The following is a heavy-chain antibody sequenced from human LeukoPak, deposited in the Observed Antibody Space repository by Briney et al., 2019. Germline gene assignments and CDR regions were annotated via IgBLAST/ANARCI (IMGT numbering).Heavy chain of an antibody. CDR3: EIARVPASLDQVFDI. CDR1: EFTFSSYT. D-gene: IGHD2-2*01. V-gene: IGHV3-21*04. J-gene: IGHJ3*02. Sequence: GGCLRLSCAASEFTFSSYTMNWVRQAPGKGLEWGSSLSSNNNYIYYADSVKGRFTISRDNAKNTLYLQMNSLRAEDTDIYYCEIARVPASLDQVFDIWGQGTMVTVSS. CDR2: LSSNNNYI.